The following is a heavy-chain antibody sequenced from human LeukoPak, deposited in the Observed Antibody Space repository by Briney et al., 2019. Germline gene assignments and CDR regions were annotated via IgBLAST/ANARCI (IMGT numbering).Heavy chain of an antibody. D-gene: IGHD5-24*01. J-gene: IGHJ4*02. CDR3: ARDHEMAAYYFDY. V-gene: IGHV3-21*01. CDR1: GFTFSSYS. CDR2: ISSSSSYI. Sequence: SGGSLRLSCAASGFTFSSYSMNWVRQAPGKGLEWVSSISSSSSYIYYADSVKGRFTISRDNAKNSLYLQMNSLRAEDTAVYYCARDHEMAAYYFDYWGLGTLVTVSS.